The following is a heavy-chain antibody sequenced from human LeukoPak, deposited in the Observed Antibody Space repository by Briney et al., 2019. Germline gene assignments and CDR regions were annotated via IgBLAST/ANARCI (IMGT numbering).Heavy chain of an antibody. D-gene: IGHD4-17*01. V-gene: IGHV4-34*01. J-gene: IGHJ4*02. CDR2: INHSGGT. CDR3: ARGPTTVTTFPFDY. Sequence: SETLSLTCAVYGGSFSGYYWSWIRQPPGKGPAWIGEINHSGGTNYNPSLKSRVTISVDTSKNQFSLKLSSVTAADTAVYYCARGPTTVTTFPFDYWGQGTLVTVSS. CDR1: GGSFSGYY.